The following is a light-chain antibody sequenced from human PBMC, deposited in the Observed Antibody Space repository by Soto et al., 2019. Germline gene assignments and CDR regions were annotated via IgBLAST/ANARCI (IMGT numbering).Light chain of an antibody. CDR1: QSVIANH. CDR2: RAS. Sequence: DIVLTQSPGTLSLSPGERAALSCRASQSVIANHLAWYQQKPGQAPRLLIYRASSRATGIPDRFSGTGSGTDFTLTISRVEPEDFAVYYCQQRSNWLWTFGQGTKVDIK. CDR3: QQRSNWLWT. V-gene: IGKV3D-20*02. J-gene: IGKJ1*01.